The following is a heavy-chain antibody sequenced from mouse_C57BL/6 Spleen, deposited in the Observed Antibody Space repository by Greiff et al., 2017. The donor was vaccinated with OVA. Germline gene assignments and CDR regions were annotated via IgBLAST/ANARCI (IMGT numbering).Heavy chain of an antibody. CDR1: GYTFTDYY. CDR3: ARRYGNFDY. D-gene: IGHD2-1*01. J-gene: IGHJ2*01. CDR2: INPNNGGT. V-gene: IGHV1-26*01. Sequence: VQLQQSGPELVKPGASVKISCKASGYTFTDYYMNWVKQSHGKSLEWIGDINPNNGGTSYNQKFKGKATLTVDKSSSTAYMELRSLTSEDSAVYYCARRYGNFDYWGQGTTLTVSS.